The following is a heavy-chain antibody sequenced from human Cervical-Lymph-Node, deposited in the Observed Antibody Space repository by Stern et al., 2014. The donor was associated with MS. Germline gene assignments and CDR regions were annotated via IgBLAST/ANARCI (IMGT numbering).Heavy chain of an antibody. Sequence: QLQLQESGPGLVRPSETLSLSCTVSGASVSSGSYYLSWIRQPPGKGLESIGFINSSDNTKYNPSLKSRVTMSLDASKNQFSLRLTSVTAADTAVYFCARGRDFWSGYYSGQYYFDFWGQGTLVTVSS. CDR1: GASVSSGSYY. D-gene: IGHD3-3*01. V-gene: IGHV4-61*01. CDR3: ARGRDFWSGYYSGQYYFDF. CDR2: INSSDNT. J-gene: IGHJ4*02.